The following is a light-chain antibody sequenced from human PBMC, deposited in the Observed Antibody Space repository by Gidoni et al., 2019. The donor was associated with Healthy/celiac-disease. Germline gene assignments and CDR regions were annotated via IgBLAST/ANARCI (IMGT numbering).Light chain of an antibody. CDR1: SGHSSHA. CDR3: QTWGTGSWV. Sequence: HLVLTQSPSAPASLGAPVKHTCTLSSGHSSHAIAWHQQQPEKGPRYLMKLNCDGSPSKGDGIPVRFSGSSSGAARYLTISSLQSEDEADYYCQTWGTGSWVFGGGTKLTVL. J-gene: IGLJ3*02. V-gene: IGLV4-69*01. CDR2: LNCDGSP.